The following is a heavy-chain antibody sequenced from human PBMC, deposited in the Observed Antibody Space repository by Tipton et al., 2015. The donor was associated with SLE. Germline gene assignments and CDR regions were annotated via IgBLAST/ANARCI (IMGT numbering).Heavy chain of an antibody. CDR3: ARAGGGDSNWFDP. V-gene: IGHV4-34*12. D-gene: IGHD2-21*01. J-gene: IGHJ5*02. Sequence: LRLSCSVYGDSLSGQYWSWIRQPPGKGLEWIGEVFRGGSTNHSPSLKSRVTISVDTSKNQFSLKLSSVTAADTAVYYCARAGGGDSNWFDPWGQGTLVTVSS. CDR1: GDSLSGQY. CDR2: VFRGGST.